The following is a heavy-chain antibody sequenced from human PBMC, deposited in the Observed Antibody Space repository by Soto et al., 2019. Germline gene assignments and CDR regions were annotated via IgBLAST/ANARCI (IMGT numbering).Heavy chain of an antibody. CDR2: INHSGST. CDR1: GGSFSGYY. V-gene: IGHV4-34*01. Sequence: PSETLSLTCAVYGGSFSGYYWSWIRQPPGKGLEWIGGINHSGSTNYNPSLKSRVTISVDTSKNQFSLKLSSVTAADTAVYYCARGLVIIAARRGWFDPWGQGTLVTVSS. CDR3: ARGLVIIAARRGWFDP. J-gene: IGHJ5*02. D-gene: IGHD6-6*01.